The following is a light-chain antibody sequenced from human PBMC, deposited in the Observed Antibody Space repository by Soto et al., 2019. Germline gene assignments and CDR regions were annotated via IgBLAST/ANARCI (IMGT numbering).Light chain of an antibody. CDR1: QTISSY. V-gene: IGKV1-39*01. Sequence: GDRVTINCRASQTISSYLNWYQHRPGKAPNLLIYAASSLHSGVASRFSGSGSGTDFTLTISSLQPEDFATYYCQQSYSSPYTFGQGTKLEIK. CDR3: QQSYSSPYT. J-gene: IGKJ2*01. CDR2: AAS.